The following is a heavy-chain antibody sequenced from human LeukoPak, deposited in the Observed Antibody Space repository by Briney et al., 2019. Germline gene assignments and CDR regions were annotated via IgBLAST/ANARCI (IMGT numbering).Heavy chain of an antibody. V-gene: IGHV3-53*01. Sequence: GGSLRLSCAASGFTVSSSYMSWVRQAPGKGLEWVSVIYSGGSTSYADSVKGRFTITRDNSKNMLYIQMNSLRVDDTAVYYCAREVVIVVEPAANTIDYWGQGTRVTVSS. CDR2: IYSGGST. D-gene: IGHD2-2*01. J-gene: IGHJ4*02. CDR3: AREVVIVVEPAANTIDY. CDR1: GFTVSSSY.